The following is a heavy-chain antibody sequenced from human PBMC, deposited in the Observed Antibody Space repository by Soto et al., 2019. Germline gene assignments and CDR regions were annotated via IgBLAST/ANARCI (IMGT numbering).Heavy chain of an antibody. J-gene: IGHJ6*02. Sequence: ASVKVSCKASGYTFTGYYMHWVRQAPRQGLEWMGWINPNSGGTNYAQKFQGWVTMTRDTSISTAYMELSRLRSDDTAVYYCARGGYCTNGVCLLYYYYGMDVWGQGTTVTVSS. CDR2: INPNSGGT. V-gene: IGHV1-2*04. CDR1: GYTFTGYY. D-gene: IGHD2-8*01. CDR3: ARGGYCTNGVCLLYYYYGMDV.